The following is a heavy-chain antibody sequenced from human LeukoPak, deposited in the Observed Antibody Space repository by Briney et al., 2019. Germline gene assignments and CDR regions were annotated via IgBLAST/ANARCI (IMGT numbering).Heavy chain of an antibody. V-gene: IGHV1-46*01. J-gene: IGHJ5*02. CDR3: ARGLQLGNNWFDP. CDR1: GYTFTSYY. CDR2: INPSGAT. D-gene: IGHD7-27*01. Sequence: GASVKVSCKASGYTFTSYYMHWVRQAPGQGLEWIGIINPSGATDYAQKFQGRVTMTRDTSTSTVYMELSSLRSEDTAVYYCARGLQLGNNWFDPWGQGTLVTVSS.